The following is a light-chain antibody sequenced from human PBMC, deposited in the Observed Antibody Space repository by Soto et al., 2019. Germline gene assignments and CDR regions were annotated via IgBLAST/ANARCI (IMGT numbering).Light chain of an antibody. CDR3: QQYYSTPS. CDR1: QSVLFSSNNKNY. J-gene: IGKJ5*01. CDR2: WAS. Sequence: DIVMTQSPDSLAVSLGERATINCKSSQSVLFSSNNKNYLAWYQQKPGQPPKLLIYWASTRESGVPDRFSGSGSGTDFTLTISSLQAEDAAVYYCQQYYSTPSFGQGTRLEI. V-gene: IGKV4-1*01.